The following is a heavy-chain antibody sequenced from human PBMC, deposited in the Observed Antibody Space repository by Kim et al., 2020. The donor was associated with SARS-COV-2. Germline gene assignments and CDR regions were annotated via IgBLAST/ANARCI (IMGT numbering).Heavy chain of an antibody. CDR2: I. V-gene: IGHV3-48*03. Sequence: IYYADSVKGRFTISRDNAKNSLYLQMNSLRAEDTAVYYCARRVGATPPDYWGQGTLVTVSS. D-gene: IGHD1-26*01. J-gene: IGHJ4*02. CDR3: ARRVGATPPDY.